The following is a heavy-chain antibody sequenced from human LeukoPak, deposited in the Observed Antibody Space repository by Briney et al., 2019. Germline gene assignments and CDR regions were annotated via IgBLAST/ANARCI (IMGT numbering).Heavy chain of an antibody. J-gene: IGHJ5*02. CDR3: ARERTADRYYDFWSGYYTGYQWDP. D-gene: IGHD3-3*01. CDR2: ITWNSGSI. V-gene: IGHV3-9*01. CDR1: GFTFDDYG. Sequence: GGSLRLSCAASGFTFDDYGMHWVRQAPGKGLEWVSSITWNSGSIGYADSVKGRFTISRDNAKNSLYLQMNSLRAEDTAVYYCARERTADRYYDFWSGYYTGYQWDPWGQGTLVTVSS.